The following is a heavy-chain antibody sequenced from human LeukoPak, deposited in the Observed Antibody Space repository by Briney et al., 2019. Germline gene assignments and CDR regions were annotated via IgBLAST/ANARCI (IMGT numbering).Heavy chain of an antibody. Sequence: SQTLSLTCTVSGGSISSGSYYWSWIRQPAGKGLEWIGRIYTSGSTNYNPSLKSRVTISVDTSKNQFPLKLSSVTAADTAVYYCAKSSGSWEGFDYWGQGTLVTVSS. V-gene: IGHV4-61*02. CDR1: GGSISSGSYY. CDR2: IYTSGST. D-gene: IGHD1-26*01. J-gene: IGHJ4*02. CDR3: AKSSGSWEGFDY.